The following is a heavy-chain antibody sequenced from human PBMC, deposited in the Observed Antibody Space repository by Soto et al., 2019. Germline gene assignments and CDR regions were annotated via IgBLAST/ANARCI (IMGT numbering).Heavy chain of an antibody. D-gene: IGHD3-9*01. Sequence: GGSLRLSCAASGFTFSSYAMHWVRQAPGKGLEYISGISANAGNTYYANSVEGRFTISRDNSKNTLYLQMGSLTPDDMAVYHCARDGRLTAGNIYYYYLDVWGEGTTVTVSS. CDR1: GFTFSSYA. CDR2: ISANAGNT. V-gene: IGHV3-64*01. CDR3: ARDGRLTAGNIYYYYLDV. J-gene: IGHJ6*03.